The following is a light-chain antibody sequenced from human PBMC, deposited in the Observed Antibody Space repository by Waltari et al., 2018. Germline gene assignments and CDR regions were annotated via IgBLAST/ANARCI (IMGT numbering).Light chain of an antibody. Sequence: TTGYYPNWFQQRDGQAPRSLIYSSTIKHSWTPARFSGSLLGGKAALTLSGAQPEDEAEYFCLLYYGDAWVFGGGTKLTVL. V-gene: IGLV7-43*01. CDR2: SST. CDR3: LLYYGDAWV. J-gene: IGLJ3*02. CDR1: TTGYY.